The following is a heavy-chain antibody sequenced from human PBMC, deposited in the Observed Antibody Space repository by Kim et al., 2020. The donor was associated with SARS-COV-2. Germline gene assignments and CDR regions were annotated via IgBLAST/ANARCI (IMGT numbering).Heavy chain of an antibody. CDR2: ISSSSTYT. CDR1: GFTFSDYF. V-gene: IGHV3-11*06. CDR3: ARDTTTAAADNYYYYGMDV. J-gene: IGHJ6*02. Sequence: EGSLRLSCAASGFTFSDYFMSWIRQAPGKGLEWVSYISSSSTYTNYADSVKGRFTISRDNAKNSLYLQMNSLRAEDTAVYYCARDTTTAAADNYYYYGMDVWGQGTTVTVSS. D-gene: IGHD6-13*01.